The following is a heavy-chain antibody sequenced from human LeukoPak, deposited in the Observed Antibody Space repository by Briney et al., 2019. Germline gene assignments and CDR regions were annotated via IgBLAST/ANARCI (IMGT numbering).Heavy chain of an antibody. CDR3: ARDQISRYYDFWSGLDY. Sequence: GGSLRLSCAASGFTFSSYAMSWVRQAPGKGLEWVSAISGSGGSTYYADSVKGRFTISRDNAKNSLYLQMNSLRAEDTAVYYCARDQISRYYDFWSGLDYWGQGTLVTVSS. CDR2: ISGSGGST. D-gene: IGHD3-3*01. V-gene: IGHV3-23*01. J-gene: IGHJ4*02. CDR1: GFTFSSYA.